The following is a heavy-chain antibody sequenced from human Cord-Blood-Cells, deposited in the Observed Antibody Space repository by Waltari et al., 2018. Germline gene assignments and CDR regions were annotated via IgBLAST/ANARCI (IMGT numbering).Heavy chain of an antibody. V-gene: IGHV1-24*01. CDR3: ETRGGYYYDSSGSPGAFDI. Sequence: QVQLVQSGAEVKKPGASVKVSCKVSGYTLTELSMHWLRQAPGKGLEWMGVIETEDGKTIYEKKCKVRDTMTEETTKQPAYRELSSLRSEDKAVYYGETRGGYYYDSSGSPGAFDIWGQGTMATVSS. CDR1: GYTLTELS. CDR2: IETEDGKT. J-gene: IGHJ3*02. D-gene: IGHD3-22*01.